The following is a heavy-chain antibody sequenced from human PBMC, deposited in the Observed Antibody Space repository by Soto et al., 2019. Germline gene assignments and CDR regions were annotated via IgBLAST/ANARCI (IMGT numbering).Heavy chain of an antibody. J-gene: IGHJ4*02. CDR1: GFTFSSYS. Sequence: EVQLVESGGGLVKPGGSLRLSCAASGFTFSSYSMNWVRQAPGKGLEWVSSISSSSSYIYYADSVKGRFTISRDNAKNSLYLQMNSLRAEDTAVSYCARDGEAIFDYWGQGTLVTVSS. V-gene: IGHV3-21*01. CDR2: ISSSSSYI. CDR3: ARDGEAIFDY. D-gene: IGHD3-3*01.